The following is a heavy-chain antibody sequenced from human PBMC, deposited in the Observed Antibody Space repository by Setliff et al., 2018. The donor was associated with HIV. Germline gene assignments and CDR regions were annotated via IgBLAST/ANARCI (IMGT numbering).Heavy chain of an antibody. V-gene: IGHV4-30-4*07. CDR1: GGFISTGGYS. CDR2: IYYSGST. J-gene: IGHJ2*01. D-gene: IGHD3-10*01. CDR3: ARSRITMVRGSQNWYFDL. Sequence: PSETLSLTCTVSGGFISTGGYSWSRIRQPPGKGLEWIGYIYYSGSTYYNPSLKSRVTISVDTSKDQFSLKLSSVTAADTAVYYCARSRITMVRGSQNWYFDLWGRGTLVTVSS.